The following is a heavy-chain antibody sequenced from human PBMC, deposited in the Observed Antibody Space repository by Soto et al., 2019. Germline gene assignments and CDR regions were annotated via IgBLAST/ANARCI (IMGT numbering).Heavy chain of an antibody. Sequence: GESLKISWKGSGSSITSYWISWVRQIPGKGLERVGRIDPSDSYTNYSPSFQGYVTTSADKSISTAYLQWSSLKAADTAMYYCARPYSSSSYYYYGMGVWGQGTTVTVSS. V-gene: IGHV5-10-1*01. CDR2: IDPSDSYT. J-gene: IGHJ6*02. CDR3: ARPYSSSSYYYYGMGV. CDR1: GSSITSYW. D-gene: IGHD6-6*01.